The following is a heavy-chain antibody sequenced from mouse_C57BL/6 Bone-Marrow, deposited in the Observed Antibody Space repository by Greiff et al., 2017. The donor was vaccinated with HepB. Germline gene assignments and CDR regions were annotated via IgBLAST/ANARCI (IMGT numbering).Heavy chain of an antibody. CDR1: GYTFTSYW. V-gene: IGHV1-59*01. CDR3: ARGGYGSSLFDY. J-gene: IGHJ2*01. Sequence: VQLQQPGAELVRPGTSVKLSCKASGYTFTSYWMHWVKQRPGQGLEWIGVIDPSDSYTNYNQKFKGKATLTVDTSSSTAYMQLSSLTSEDSAVYYCARGGYGSSLFDYWGQGTTLTVSS. D-gene: IGHD1-1*01. CDR2: IDPSDSYT.